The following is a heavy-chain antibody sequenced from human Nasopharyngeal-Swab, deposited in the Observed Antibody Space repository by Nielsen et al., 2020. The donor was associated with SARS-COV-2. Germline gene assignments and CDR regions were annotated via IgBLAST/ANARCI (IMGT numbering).Heavy chain of an antibody. V-gene: IGHV1-69*01. Sequence: WVRQAPGQGLEGMGGIIPIFGTANYAQKFQGRVTITADESTSTAYMELGSLRSEDTAVYYCAREGVVAVAGSDYYGMDVWGQGTTVTVSS. J-gene: IGHJ6*02. D-gene: IGHD2-15*01. CDR3: AREGVVAVAGSDYYGMDV. CDR2: IIPIFGTA.